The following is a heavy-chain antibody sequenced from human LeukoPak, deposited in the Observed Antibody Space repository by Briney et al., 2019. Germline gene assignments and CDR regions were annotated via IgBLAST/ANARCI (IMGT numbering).Heavy chain of an antibody. J-gene: IGHJ4*02. CDR3: ARGLGKADSSGYPDY. CDR1: GGSFSGYY. Sequence: PSETLSLTCAVYGGSFSGYYWSWIRQPPGKGLEWIGEINHSGSTNYNPSLKSRVTISVDTSKNQLSLKLSSVTAADTAVYYCARGLGKADSSGYPDYWGQGTLVTVSS. V-gene: IGHV4-34*01. CDR2: INHSGST. D-gene: IGHD3-22*01.